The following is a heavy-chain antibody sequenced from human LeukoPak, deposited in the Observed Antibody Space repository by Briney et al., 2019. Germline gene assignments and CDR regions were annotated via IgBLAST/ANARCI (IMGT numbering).Heavy chain of an antibody. Sequence: PSETLSLTCAVYGGSFSGYYWSWIRQPPGKGLXXXXXXXXXXXXXYNPSLKSRVXXSVXTSKNQFSLKLSSVTAADTAVYYCARGVWGXXLRFLEWLLRRNGFDYWGQGTLVTVSS. D-gene: IGHD3-3*01. J-gene: IGHJ4*02. CDR2: XXXXXXX. CDR3: ARGVWGXXLRFLEWLLRRNGFDY. CDR1: GGSFSGYY. V-gene: IGHV4-34*01.